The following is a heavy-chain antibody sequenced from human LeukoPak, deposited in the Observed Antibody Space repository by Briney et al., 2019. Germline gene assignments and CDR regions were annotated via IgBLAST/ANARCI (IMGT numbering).Heavy chain of an antibody. V-gene: IGHV3-21*01. J-gene: IGHJ4*02. CDR2: ISSSSSYI. CDR1: GFTFSSYS. D-gene: IGHD2-21*01. CDR3: ARDDSVGVFDY. Sequence: GGSLRLSCAAPGFTFSSYSMNWVRQAPGKGLEWVSSISSSSSYIYYADSVKGRFTISRDNAKNSLYLQMNSLRAEDTAVYYCARDDSVGVFDYWGQGTLVTVSS.